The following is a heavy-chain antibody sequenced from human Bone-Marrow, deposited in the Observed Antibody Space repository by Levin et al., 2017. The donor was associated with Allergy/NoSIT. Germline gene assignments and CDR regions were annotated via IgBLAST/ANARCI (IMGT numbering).Heavy chain of an antibody. CDR3: AREDDRSFDF. J-gene: IGHJ4*02. CDR2: IKQDGSEK. V-gene: IGHV3-7*01. Sequence: LSLTCAASGFTFSSYWVTWVRQAPGKGLEWVANIKQDGSEKSYVDSVKGRFTISRDNARSSLHLQMNSLRAEDTAVYYCAREDDRSFDFWGQGTLVTVSS. CDR1: GFTFSSYW.